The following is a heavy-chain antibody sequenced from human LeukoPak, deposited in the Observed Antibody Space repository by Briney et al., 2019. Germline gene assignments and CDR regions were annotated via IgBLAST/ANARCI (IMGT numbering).Heavy chain of an antibody. V-gene: IGHV3-20*04. CDR1: GFTFDDYG. Sequence: PGGSLRLSCGASGFTFDDYGMTWVRQAPGKGLEWVSGINWSGGSTGYADSVKGRFTISRDNAKNSLYLQMNSLRVEDTAFYYCARGSGTYYRYFDLWGRGTLVTVSS. CDR3: ARGSGTYYRYFDL. J-gene: IGHJ2*01. D-gene: IGHD1-26*01. CDR2: INWSGGST.